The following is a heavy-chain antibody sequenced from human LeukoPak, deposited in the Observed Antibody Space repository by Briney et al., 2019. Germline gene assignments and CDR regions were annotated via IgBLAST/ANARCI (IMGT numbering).Heavy chain of an antibody. D-gene: IGHD2-2*01. Sequence: GASVKVSCKASGYTFTSYGISWVRQAPGQGLEWMGGIIPIFGTANYAQKFQGRVTITADKSTSTAYMELSSLRSEDTAVYYCARSTEVFPGRYYYYYYMDVWGKGTTVTVSS. CDR3: ARSTEVFPGRYYYYYYMDV. V-gene: IGHV1-69*06. CDR1: GYTFTSYG. CDR2: IIPIFGTA. J-gene: IGHJ6*03.